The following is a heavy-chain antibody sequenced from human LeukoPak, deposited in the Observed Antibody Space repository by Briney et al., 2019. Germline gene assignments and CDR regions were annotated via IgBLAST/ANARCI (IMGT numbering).Heavy chain of an antibody. D-gene: IGHD3-10*01. J-gene: IGHJ4*02. V-gene: IGHV3-66*04. CDR3: AKRNTMIRGGPCFDH. Sequence: GGSLRLSCAASGFTVSTNYMSWVRQAPGKGLEWASTIYSGGSTHYADSVQGRFTISRDNSKNTLYLQMNDLRPEDTAKYYCAKRNTMIRGGPCFDHWGQGLLVTVSS. CDR1: GFTVSTNY. CDR2: IYSGGST.